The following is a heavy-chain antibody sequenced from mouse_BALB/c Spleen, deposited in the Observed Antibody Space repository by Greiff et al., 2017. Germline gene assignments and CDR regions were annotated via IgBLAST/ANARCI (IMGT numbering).Heavy chain of an antibody. CDR2: ISSGSSTI. V-gene: IGHV5-17*02. CDR3: ARDYGSPFAY. CDR1: GFTFSSFG. D-gene: IGHD1-1*01. Sequence: EVMLVESGGGLVKPGGSLKLSCAASGFTFSSFGMHWVRQAPEKGLEWVAYISSGSSTIYYADTVKGRFTISRDNPKNTLFLQMTSLRSEDTAMYYCARDYGSPFAYWGQGTLVTVSA. J-gene: IGHJ3*01.